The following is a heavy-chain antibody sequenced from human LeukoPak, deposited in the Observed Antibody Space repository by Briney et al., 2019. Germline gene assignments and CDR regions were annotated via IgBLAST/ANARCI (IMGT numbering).Heavy chain of an antibody. CDR2: IYHSGST. CDR3: ASTVDYGDYVDDY. D-gene: IGHD4-17*01. Sequence: PSETLSLTCAVSGGSISSSNWWSWVRQPPGKGLEWSGEIYHSGSTNYNPSLKSRATIAVDKSKNQFSLKLSSVTAADTAVYYCASTVDYGDYVDDYWGQGTLVTVSS. CDR1: GGSISSSNW. J-gene: IGHJ4*02. V-gene: IGHV4-4*02.